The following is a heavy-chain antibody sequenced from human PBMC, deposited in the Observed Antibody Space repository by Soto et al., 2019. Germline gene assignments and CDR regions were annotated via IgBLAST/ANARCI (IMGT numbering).Heavy chain of an antibody. CDR3: AREIHYDILTGYYAINWFDP. J-gene: IGHJ5*02. CDR1: GFTVSSNY. Sequence: GGSLRLSCAASGFTVSSNYMSWVRQAPGKGLEWVSVIYSGGSTYYADSMKGRFTISRDNSKNTLYLQMNSLRAEDTAVYYCAREIHYDILTGYYAINWFDPWGQGTLVTVSS. CDR2: IYSGGST. D-gene: IGHD3-9*01. V-gene: IGHV3-66*01.